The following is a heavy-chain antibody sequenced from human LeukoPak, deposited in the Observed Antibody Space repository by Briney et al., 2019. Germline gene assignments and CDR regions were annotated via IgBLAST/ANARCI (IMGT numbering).Heavy chain of an antibody. J-gene: IGHJ6*03. CDR3: ARVSSGSYFGYYYYYMDV. Sequence: PGGSLRLSCAASGFTFSNYWMHWFRQAPGKGLVWVSRINSDGSSTSYADSVKGRFTISRDNAKNTLYLQMNSLRAEDTAVYYCARVSSGSYFGYYYYYMDVWGKGTTVIVSS. D-gene: IGHD1-26*01. CDR2: INSDGSST. V-gene: IGHV3-74*01. CDR1: GFTFSNYW.